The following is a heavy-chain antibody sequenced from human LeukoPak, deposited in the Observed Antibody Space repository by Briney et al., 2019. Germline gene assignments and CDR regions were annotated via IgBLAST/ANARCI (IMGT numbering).Heavy chain of an antibody. J-gene: IGHJ5*02. V-gene: IGHV3-48*01. D-gene: IGHD2-2*01. CDR1: GFTFSSYS. CDR3: ARDGDRYCSSTSCYRKWFDP. CDR2: ISSSSSTI. Sequence: PGGSLRLSCAVSGFTFSSYSMNWVRQAPGKGLEWVSYISSSSSTIYYADSVKGRFTISRDNAKNSLYLQMNSLRAEDTAVYYCARDGDRYCSSTSCYRKWFDPWGQGTLVTVSS.